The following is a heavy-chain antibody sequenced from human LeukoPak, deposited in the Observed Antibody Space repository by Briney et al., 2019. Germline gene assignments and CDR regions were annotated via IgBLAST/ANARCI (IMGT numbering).Heavy chain of an antibody. CDR3: ASGRLLWFGESYSFDY. V-gene: IGHV3-33*01. CDR1: GFTFSSYG. Sequence: GGSLRLSCAASGFTFSSYGMHWVRQAPGKGLEWVAVIWYDGSNKYYADSVKGRFTISRDNSKNTLYLQMNSLRAEDTAVYYCASGRLLWFGESYSFDYWGQGTLVTVSS. CDR2: IWYDGSNK. D-gene: IGHD3-10*01. J-gene: IGHJ4*02.